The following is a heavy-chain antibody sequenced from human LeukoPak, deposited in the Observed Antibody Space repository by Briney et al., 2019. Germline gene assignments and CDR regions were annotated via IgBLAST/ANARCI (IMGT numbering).Heavy chain of an antibody. CDR3: ARGRSKWKATIKRLFDY. Sequence: TSETLSLTCTVSGGSISSGSYYWSWIWQPAGKGLEWIGRIYTSGSTNYKTSLKSRVTISVDTSKNQFSLKLNSVTAADTAVYYCARGRSKWKATIKRLFDYWGQGTLVTVSS. CDR2: IYTSGST. CDR1: GGSISSGSYY. D-gene: IGHD5-24*01. V-gene: IGHV4-61*02. J-gene: IGHJ4*02.